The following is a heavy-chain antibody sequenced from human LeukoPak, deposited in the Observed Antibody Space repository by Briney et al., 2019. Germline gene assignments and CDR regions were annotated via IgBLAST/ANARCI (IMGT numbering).Heavy chain of an antibody. CDR3: ARETVLEPSGVAAAGKAKSYFDH. Sequence: GGSLRLSCAAPGFIFSNYWMSCVRQAPGKGLEGVANIKEDESEKYCVDSVKGGFTISRDNAKNSLFLQLSSLSAEDTAVYYCARETVLEPSGVAAAGKAKSYFDHWGQGTLVTVSS. CDR2: IKEDESEK. CDR1: GFIFSNYW. D-gene: IGHD6-13*01. J-gene: IGHJ4*02. V-gene: IGHV3-7*03.